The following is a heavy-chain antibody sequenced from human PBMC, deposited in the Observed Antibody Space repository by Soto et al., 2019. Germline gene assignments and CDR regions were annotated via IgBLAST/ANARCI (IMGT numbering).Heavy chain of an antibody. D-gene: IGHD3-22*01. Sequence: EVQLVESGGGLIQPGGSLRLSCAAFGFTVSSNYRSWVRQVPGKGLEWVSVIYSGGSTYDADSVEGRFTISRDNSKNPLYLQMNSLRAEDTAVYYCARDRVESGYPEYFQHWGQGPLVTVSS. J-gene: IGHJ1*01. CDR1: GFTVSSNY. V-gene: IGHV3-53*01. CDR3: ARDRVESGYPEYFQH. CDR2: IYSGGST.